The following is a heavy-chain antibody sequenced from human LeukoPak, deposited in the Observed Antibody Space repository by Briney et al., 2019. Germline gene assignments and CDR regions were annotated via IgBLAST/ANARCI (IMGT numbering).Heavy chain of an antibody. D-gene: IGHD1-7*01. CDR1: GGSISTYY. J-gene: IGHJ4*02. CDR3: ARGGTTREGFDY. CDR2: IYYSGST. Sequence: SETLSLTCTVSGGSISTYYWNWIRQPPGKGLEWIENIYYSGSTYYNPSLKSRVTISVDTSKKQFSLKLSSVTAADTAVYYCARGGTTREGFDYWGQGTLVTVSS. V-gene: IGHV4-59*13.